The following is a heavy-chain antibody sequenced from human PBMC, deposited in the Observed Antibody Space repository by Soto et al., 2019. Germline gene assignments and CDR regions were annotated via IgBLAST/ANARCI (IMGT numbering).Heavy chain of an antibody. CDR3: AKRADYDYVWGSQVEY. D-gene: IGHD3-16*01. CDR2: ISGSGVST. J-gene: IGHJ4*02. V-gene: IGHV3-23*01. Sequence: GGSLRLSCAASGFTFNNYAMNWVRQAPGKGLEWVSAISGSGVSTYYADSVKGRFTISRDNSKNTLYLQMNRLRAEDTAVYYCAKRADYDYVWGSQVEYWGQGTLVTVSS. CDR1: GFTFNNYA.